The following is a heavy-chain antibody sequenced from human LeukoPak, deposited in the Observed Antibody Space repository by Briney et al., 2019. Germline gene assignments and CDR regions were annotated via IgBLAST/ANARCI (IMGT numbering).Heavy chain of an antibody. V-gene: IGHV4-61*02. CDR3: ARAEPYGSGSYYAY. Sequence: SETLSLTCTVSGGSISSGSYYWSWIRQPAGKGLEWIGRIYPRGSTNYNPSLKSRVTISVDTSKNQFSLKLSSVTAADTAVYYCARAEPYGSGSYYAYWGQGTLVTVSS. J-gene: IGHJ4*02. D-gene: IGHD3-10*01. CDR1: GGSISSGSYY. CDR2: IYPRGST.